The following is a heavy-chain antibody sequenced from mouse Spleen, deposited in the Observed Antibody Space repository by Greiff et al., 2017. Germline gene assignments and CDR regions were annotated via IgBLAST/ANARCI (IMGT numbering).Heavy chain of an antibody. J-gene: IGHJ3*01. Sequence: EVKLMESGGGLVKPGGSLKLSCAASGFTFSSYTMSWVRQTPAKRLEWVATISSGGGNTYYPDSVKGRFTISRDNARNTLYLQMSSLRSEDTAMYFCAAYYSNYVFAYWGQGTLVTVSA. V-gene: IGHV5-9*04. CDR2: ISSGGGNT. CDR1: GFTFSSYT. CDR3: AAYYSNYVFAY. D-gene: IGHD2-5*01.